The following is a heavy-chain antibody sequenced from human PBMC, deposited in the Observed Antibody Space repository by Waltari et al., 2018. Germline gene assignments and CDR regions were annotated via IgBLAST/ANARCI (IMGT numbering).Heavy chain of an antibody. CDR2: ISSGGGAI. D-gene: IGHD1-26*01. CDR3: ARNLGARYYYYGMDV. CDR1: GFSLNGYE. Sequence: EVELVESGGAMVQHGGSLRVSCVASGFSLNGYELNWVRQAPGKGPEWISYISSGGGAIYYADSVKGRFTISRDNSKNSLYLQMDSLRVEDTAVYYCARNLGARYYYYGMDVWGLGTTVTVSS. J-gene: IGHJ6*02. V-gene: IGHV3-48*03.